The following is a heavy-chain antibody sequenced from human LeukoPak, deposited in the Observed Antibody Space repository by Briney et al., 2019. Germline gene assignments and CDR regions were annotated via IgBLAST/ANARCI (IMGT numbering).Heavy chain of an antibody. CDR1: GGSISSYY. D-gene: IGHD3-10*01. V-gene: IGHV4-4*07. J-gene: IGHJ6*03. CDR2: IYTSGST. CDR3: ARDSYGSGSYYPQGYYYYMDV. Sequence: SETLSLTCTVSGGSISSYYWSWIRQPAGKGLEWIGRIYTSGSTNYNPSLKSRVTISVDKSKNQFSLKLSSVTAADTAVYYCARDSYGSGSYYPQGYYYYMDVWGKGTRSPSP.